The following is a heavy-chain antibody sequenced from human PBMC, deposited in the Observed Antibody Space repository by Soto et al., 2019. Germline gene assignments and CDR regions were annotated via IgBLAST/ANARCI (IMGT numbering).Heavy chain of an antibody. V-gene: IGHV4-39*01. CDR3: ERHQTVTSSGFDY. D-gene: IGHD4-17*01. CDR2: IYYSGST. J-gene: IGHJ4*02. CDR1: GGSIRSSNFY. Sequence: QLQLQESGPGLVKPSETLSLTCTVSGGSIRSSNFYWGWIRQPPGKGLEWIGSIYYSGSTYYNPSLKSRVTISVDTSKNPFSLKLSSVTAADTAVYYCERHQTVTSSGFDYWGQGTLVTVSS.